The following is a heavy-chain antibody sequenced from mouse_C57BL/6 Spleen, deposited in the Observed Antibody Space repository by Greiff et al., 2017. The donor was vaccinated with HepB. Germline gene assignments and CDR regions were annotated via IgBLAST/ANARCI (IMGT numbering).Heavy chain of an antibody. J-gene: IGHJ1*03. Sequence: VQLQQSGAELVKPGASVKISCKASGYAFSSYWMNWVKQRPGKGLEWIGQIYPGDGDTNYNGKVKGKATLTADKSSSTAYMQLSSLTSEDFAVYFCARGYYYGSRRDWYFDVWGTGTTVTVSS. CDR1: GYAFSSYW. CDR2: IYPGDGDT. V-gene: IGHV1-80*01. CDR3: ARGYYYGSRRDWYFDV. D-gene: IGHD1-1*01.